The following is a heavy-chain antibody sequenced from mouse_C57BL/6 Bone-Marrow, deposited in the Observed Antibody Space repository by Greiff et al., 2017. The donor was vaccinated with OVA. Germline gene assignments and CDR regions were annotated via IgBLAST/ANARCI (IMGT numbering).Heavy chain of an antibody. CDR2: ISSGGDYI. Sequence: EVKVVESGEGLVKPGGSLKLSCAASGFTFSSYAMSWVRQTPEKRLEWVAYISSGGDYIYYADPVQGRFTISRDNARNTLYLQMSGLKAEDTAMYYCTREGDWIAYWGQGTLVTVSA. J-gene: IGHJ3*01. CDR3: TREGDWIAY. CDR1: GFTFSSYA. V-gene: IGHV5-9-1*02.